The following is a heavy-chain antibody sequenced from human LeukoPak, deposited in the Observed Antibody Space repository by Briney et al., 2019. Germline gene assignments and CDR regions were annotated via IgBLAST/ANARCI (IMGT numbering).Heavy chain of an antibody. CDR3: ARDSDSSGYYYVLDY. J-gene: IGHJ4*02. V-gene: IGHV1-2*02. Sequence: GALVKVSCKASGYTFTGSDMPWVRQAPGHGLEWRGWINPNSGGTNYAQKFQGRVTMTRDTSISTAYMELSRLRSDDTAVYYCARDSDSSGYYYVLDYWGQGTLVTVSS. D-gene: IGHD3-22*01. CDR1: GYTFTGSD. CDR2: INPNSGGT.